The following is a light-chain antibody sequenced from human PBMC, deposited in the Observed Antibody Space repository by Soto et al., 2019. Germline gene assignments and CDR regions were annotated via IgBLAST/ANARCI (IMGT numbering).Light chain of an antibody. J-gene: IGKJ4*01. CDR2: GAS. Sequence: EIVLTQSPGTLSLSPGERATLSCRASQIVSSTYLAWYKQKPGQAPRLLIFGASSRATGIPDRFSGSGSGTDFTLTISRLEPEDFAIYYCQQYGSSPHTFGGGTKVEIK. V-gene: IGKV3-20*01. CDR1: QIVSSTY. CDR3: QQYGSSPHT.